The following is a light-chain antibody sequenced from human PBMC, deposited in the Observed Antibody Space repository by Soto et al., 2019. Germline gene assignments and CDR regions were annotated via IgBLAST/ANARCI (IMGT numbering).Light chain of an antibody. CDR3: QQYYSSVT. V-gene: IGKV4-1*01. CDR2: WAS. CDR1: QTVFHTSYNKDF. J-gene: IGKJ2*01. Sequence: LRTQSPASLSVSLGERAPINCKSSQTVFHTSYNKDFLAWYQQKAGQPPKLLFYWASTRESGVPARFSGGGYGTDFSLTTSSLQPEDVAVYYCQQYYSSVTFGQGTKVDIK.